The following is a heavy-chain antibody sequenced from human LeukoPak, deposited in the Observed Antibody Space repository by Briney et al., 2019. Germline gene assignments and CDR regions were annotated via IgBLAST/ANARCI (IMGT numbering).Heavy chain of an antibody. D-gene: IGHD1-26*01. CDR1: GFTFRNYE. CDR2: ISSGGSII. J-gene: IGHJ4*02. V-gene: IGHV3-48*03. Sequence: GGSLRLSCAASGFTFRNYEMNWVRQAPGKGLEWVSYISSGGSIIHYADSVKGRFTISRDNAKNSLYLQLDSLRVEDTAVYYCARVGTWELQRVFDYWGQGTLVTVSS. CDR3: ARVGTWELQRVFDY.